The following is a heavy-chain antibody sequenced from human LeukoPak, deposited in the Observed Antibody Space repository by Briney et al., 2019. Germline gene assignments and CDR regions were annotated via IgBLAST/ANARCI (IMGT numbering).Heavy chain of an antibody. D-gene: IGHD3-22*01. Sequence: GRSLRLSCAASGFTFSSYGMHWVRQAPGKGLEWVAVIWYDGSNKYYADSVKGRFTISRDNSKNTLYLQMNSLRAEDTAVYYCAKDYYDSSGYYYVVDYWGQGTPVTVSS. CDR1: GFTFSSYG. CDR3: AKDYYDSSGYYYVVDY. CDR2: IWYDGSNK. V-gene: IGHV3-33*06. J-gene: IGHJ4*02.